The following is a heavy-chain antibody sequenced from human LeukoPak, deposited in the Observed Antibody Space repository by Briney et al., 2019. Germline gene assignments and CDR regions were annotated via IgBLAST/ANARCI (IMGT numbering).Heavy chain of an antibody. CDR3: ARGSSSWLNWFDP. Sequence: PSGTLSLTCTVSGGSISSYYWSWIRQPPGKGLEWIGYIYYSGSTNYNPSPKSRVTISVDTSKNQFSLKLSSVTAADTAVYYCARGSSSWLNWFDPWGQGTLVTVSS. CDR1: GGSISSYY. D-gene: IGHD6-13*01. V-gene: IGHV4-59*01. J-gene: IGHJ5*02. CDR2: IYYSGST.